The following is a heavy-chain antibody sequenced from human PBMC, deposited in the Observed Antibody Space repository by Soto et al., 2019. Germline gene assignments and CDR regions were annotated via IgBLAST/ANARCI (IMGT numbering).Heavy chain of an antibody. CDR1: GYTFTSYY. D-gene: IGHD3-3*01. CDR2: INPSGGST. V-gene: IGHV1-46*03. J-gene: IGHJ4*02. CDR3: AMSISDFWSGYYIIGPLDY. Sequence: ASVKVSCKASGYTFTSYYMHWVRQAPGQGLEWMGIINPSGGSTSYAQKFQGRVTMTRDTSTSTVYMELSSLRSEDTAVYYCAMSISDFWSGYYIIGPLDYWGQGTLVTVSS.